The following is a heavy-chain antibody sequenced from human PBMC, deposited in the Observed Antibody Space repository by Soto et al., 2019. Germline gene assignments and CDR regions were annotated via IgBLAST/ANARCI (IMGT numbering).Heavy chain of an antibody. J-gene: IGHJ4*02. D-gene: IGHD2-15*01. V-gene: IGHV4-39*01. CDR2: INYSGST. CDR3: ARAALLYYYDY. Sequence: QLQLQESGPGLVKPSETLSLTCTVSGGSISSSSYYWGWIRQPPGKGQERIGSINYSGSTYYNPSLKIRVTISVDTSKHQFSLKLSSVTAVDPAVYYCARAALLYYYDYWGQGTLVTVS. CDR1: GGSISSSSYY.